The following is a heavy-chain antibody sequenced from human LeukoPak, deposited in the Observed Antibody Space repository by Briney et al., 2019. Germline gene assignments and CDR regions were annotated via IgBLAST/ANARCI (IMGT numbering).Heavy chain of an antibody. Sequence: GASVKVSCKASGYTFTGYYMHWVRQARGQGLEWMGWINPNSGGTNYAQKFQGRVTMTRDTSISTAYMELSRLRSDDTAVYYCARDGSITMITLDYWGQGTLVTVSS. CDR3: ARDGSITMITLDY. J-gene: IGHJ4*02. D-gene: IGHD3-22*01. CDR1: GYTFTGYY. CDR2: INPNSGGT. V-gene: IGHV1-2*02.